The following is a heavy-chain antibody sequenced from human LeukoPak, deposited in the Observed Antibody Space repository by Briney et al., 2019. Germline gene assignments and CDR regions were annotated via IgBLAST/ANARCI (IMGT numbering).Heavy chain of an antibody. CDR2: ISYDGSNK. D-gene: IGHD3-9*01. V-gene: IGHV3-30*18. J-gene: IGHJ5*02. CDR3: AKGRRYNILTGYYVSKVDP. Sequence: PGRSLRLSCAASGFTFSSYGMYWVRQAPGKGLEWVAVISYDGSNKYYADSVKGRFTISRDNSKNTLYLQMNSLRADDTAVYYCAKGRRYNILTGYYVSKVDPWGQGTQVTVSS. CDR1: GFTFSSYG.